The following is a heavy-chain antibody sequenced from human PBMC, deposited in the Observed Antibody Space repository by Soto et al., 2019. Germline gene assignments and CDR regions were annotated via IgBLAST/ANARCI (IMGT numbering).Heavy chain of an antibody. J-gene: IGHJ6*02. V-gene: IGHV3-21*01. CDR2: ISSRSDI. CDR1: GFTFSTYS. CDR3: AREYTAWPLAYGLDV. D-gene: IGHD2-2*02. Sequence: PGGSLRLSCVGSGFTFSTYSINWVRQAPGKGLEWVSSISSRSDIYYADSVKGRFTISRDNAKNSVSLQMNSLRAEDTAVYYCAREYTAWPLAYGLDVWGQGTTLTVSS.